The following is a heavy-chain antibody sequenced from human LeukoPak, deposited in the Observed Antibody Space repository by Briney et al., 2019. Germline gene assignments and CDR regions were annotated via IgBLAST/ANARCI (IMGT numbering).Heavy chain of an antibody. J-gene: IGHJ4*02. V-gene: IGHV2-26*01. CDR2: IFSNDEK. CDR3: ARIPDYDSSGYYTYYFDY. D-gene: IGHD3-22*01. Sequence: SWVRQAPGKGLEWVAHIFSNDEKSYSTSLKSRLTISKDTSKSQVVLTMTNMDPVDTATYYCARIPDYDSSGYYTYYFDYWGQGTLVTVSS.